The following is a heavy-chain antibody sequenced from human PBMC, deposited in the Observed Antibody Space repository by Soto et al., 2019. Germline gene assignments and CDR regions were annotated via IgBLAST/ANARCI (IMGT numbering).Heavy chain of an antibody. D-gene: IGHD1-1*01. V-gene: IGHV3-33*01. CDR2: IVNHGGRK. Sequence: QVQLVESGGGVVQPGTSLRLSCAASGFLFSRFGMHWVRQAPGKGLEWVAVIVNHGGRKDYADSVRGRFTISRDKSRNTLLLEPNSLRVEATDTYSYARDDEYDDNGLDYWGQRTLVNVSS. J-gene: IGHJ4*02. CDR1: GFLFSRFG. CDR3: ARDDEYDDNGLDY.